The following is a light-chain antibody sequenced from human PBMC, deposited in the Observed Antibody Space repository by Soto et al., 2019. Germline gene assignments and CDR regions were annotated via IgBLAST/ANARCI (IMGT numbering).Light chain of an antibody. Sequence: QSVLTQPASVSGSPGQSITISCTGANSDIGDYDYVSWYQHRPGKAPKLIIYAVSNRPSGVSNRFSGSKSGNTASLTISGLQAEDEADYYCSSYTSSSTPLVFGTGTKLTVL. CDR3: SSYTSSSTPLV. V-gene: IGLV2-14*01. CDR2: AVS. J-gene: IGLJ1*01. CDR1: NSDIGDYDY.